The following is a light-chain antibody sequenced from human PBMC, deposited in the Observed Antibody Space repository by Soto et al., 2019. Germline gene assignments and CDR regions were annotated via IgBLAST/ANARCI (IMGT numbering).Light chain of an antibody. CDR3: CSYAANHILV. J-gene: IGLJ2*01. Sequence: QSALTQPPSASGSPGQSVTISCTGTSSDIGAYNSVSWYQQYPGKAPKLMIYEGTDRPSGVPDRFSGSKSGNTASLTVSGRQAEDEADYYCCSYAANHILVFGGGTKVTVL. V-gene: IGLV2-8*01. CDR1: SSDIGAYNS. CDR2: EGT.